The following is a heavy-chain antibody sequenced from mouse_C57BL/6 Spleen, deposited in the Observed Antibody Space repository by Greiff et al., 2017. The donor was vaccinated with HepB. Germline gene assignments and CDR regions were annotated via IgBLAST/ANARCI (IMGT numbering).Heavy chain of an antibody. D-gene: IGHD1-1*01. Sequence: VMLVESGPGLVQPSQSLSITCTVSGFSLTSYGVHWVRQSPGKGLEWLGVIWSGGSTDYNAAFISRLSISKDNSKSQVFFKMNSLQADDTAIYYCAGIYYYGSSPYYYAMDYWGQGTSVTVSS. V-gene: IGHV2-2*01. J-gene: IGHJ4*01. CDR2: IWSGGST. CDR3: AGIYYYGSSPYYYAMDY. CDR1: GFSLTSYG.